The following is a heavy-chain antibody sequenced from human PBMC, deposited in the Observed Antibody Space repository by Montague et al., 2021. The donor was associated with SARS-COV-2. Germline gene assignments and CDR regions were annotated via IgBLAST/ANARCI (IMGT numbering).Heavy chain of an antibody. J-gene: IGHJ5*02. CDR2: TYYSGVA. D-gene: IGHD3-16*02. CDR1: GDSMRSSY. Sequence: SETLSLTCTVSGDSMRSSYWNSFRQPPGKRLEYIVYTYYSGVANYNTPLRSRVTILLDTSKNQFSLNLWSVTAADTAVYYCARSVVGGTYRHTRWFDPWGQGTLVTVFS. V-gene: IGHV4-59*13. CDR3: ARSVVGGTYRHTRWFDP.